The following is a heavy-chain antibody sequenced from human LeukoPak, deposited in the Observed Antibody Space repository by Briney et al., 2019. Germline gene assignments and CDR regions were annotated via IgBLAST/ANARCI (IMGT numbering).Heavy chain of an antibody. CDR1: VYTFTAYY. CDR3: ARDRYCSGGSCYRWFDP. J-gene: IGHJ5*02. V-gene: IGHV1-2*02. CDR2: INPNSGGT. Sequence: ASVKVSCKASVYTFTAYYMHWVRQAPGQGLGWMGWINPNSGGTNYAQKFQGRVTMTRDTSISTAYMELSRLTADDTAVYYCARDRYCSGGSCYRWFDPWGQGTLVTVSS. D-gene: IGHD2-15*01.